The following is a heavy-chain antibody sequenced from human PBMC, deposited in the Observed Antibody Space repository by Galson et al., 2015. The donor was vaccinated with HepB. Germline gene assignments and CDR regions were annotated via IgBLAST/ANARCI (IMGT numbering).Heavy chain of an antibody. Sequence: SLRLSCAASGFTFSSYAMHWVRQAPGKGLEWVAVISYDGSNKYYADSVKGRFAISRDNSENTLYLQMNSLRAEDTAVYYCARDSSPPAAIFDYWGQGTLVTVSS. CDR3: ARDSSPPAAIFDY. CDR1: GFTFSSYA. CDR2: ISYDGSNK. D-gene: IGHD2-2*01. V-gene: IGHV3-30*09. J-gene: IGHJ4*02.